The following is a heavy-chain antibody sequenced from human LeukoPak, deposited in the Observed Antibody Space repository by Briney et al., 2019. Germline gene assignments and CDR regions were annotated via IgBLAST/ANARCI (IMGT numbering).Heavy chain of an antibody. CDR2: ISSSGSTI. J-gene: IGHJ4*02. D-gene: IGHD3-16*01. CDR1: GFTFSSYE. V-gene: IGHV3-48*03. CDR3: AMSLNYAHTFDY. Sequence: GGSLRLSCAASGFTFSSYEMNWVRQAPGKGLEWVSYISSSGSTIYYADSVKGRFTISRDNAKNSLYLQMNSLRAEDTAVYYCAMSLNYAHTFDYWGQGTLVTVSS.